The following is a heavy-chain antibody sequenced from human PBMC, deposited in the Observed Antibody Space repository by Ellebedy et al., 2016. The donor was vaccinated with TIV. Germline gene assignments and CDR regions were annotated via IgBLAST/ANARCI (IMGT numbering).Heavy chain of an antibody. CDR3: AKLGWDLAFDC. Sequence: AASVKVSCKASGYTFTSYTMHWVHQAPGQSLEWMGYINTDTGNTNYSQKFQGRVTITRDTSASTAHMELSSLRSEDSAVYYCAKLGWDLAFDCWGQGTLVTVSS. V-gene: IGHV1-3*04. J-gene: IGHJ4*02. CDR1: GYTFTSYT. CDR2: INTDTGNT. D-gene: IGHD1-26*01.